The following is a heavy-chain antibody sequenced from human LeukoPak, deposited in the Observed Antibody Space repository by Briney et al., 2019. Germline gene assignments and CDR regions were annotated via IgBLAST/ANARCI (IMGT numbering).Heavy chain of an antibody. CDR3: ARDYIAYDPLDY. CDR2: VSSRSTSI. D-gene: IGHD3-3*01. CDR1: GFTFSSYD. V-gene: IGHV3-21*01. Sequence: GGSLRLSCAASGFTFSSYDMNWVRQAPGKGLEWVSSVSSRSTSIYYADSVKGRFTISRDNAKNSLYLQMNSLRAEDTAVYWCARDYIAYDPLDYWGQGTLVTVSS. J-gene: IGHJ4*02.